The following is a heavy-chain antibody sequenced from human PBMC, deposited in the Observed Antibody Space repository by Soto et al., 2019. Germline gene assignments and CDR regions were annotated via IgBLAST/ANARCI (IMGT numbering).Heavy chain of an antibody. CDR2: IIPILGIA. CDR1: GGTFSSYT. D-gene: IGHD3-16*01. Sequence: QVQLVQSGAEVKKPGSSVKVSCKASGGTFSSYTISWVRQAPGQGLEWMGRIIPILGIANYAQKFQGRVTITAHKSMSTAYMELSSLRSEDTAVYYCARAEGSWDGMDVWGQGTTVTVSS. CDR3: ARAEGSWDGMDV. J-gene: IGHJ6*02. V-gene: IGHV1-69*02.